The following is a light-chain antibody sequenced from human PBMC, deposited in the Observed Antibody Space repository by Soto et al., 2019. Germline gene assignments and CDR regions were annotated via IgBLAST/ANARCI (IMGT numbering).Light chain of an antibody. J-gene: IGLJ1*01. CDR1: SSDIGVYDF. Sequence: QSALTQPPSASGSPGQSVTISCTGTSSDIGVYDFVSWYQHHPGKAPRLIIYEVVQRPSGVPDRFSGSKSGNTASLTVSGLQAADEADYFCKSYAGSNTYVFGSGTKATV. CDR2: EVV. CDR3: KSYAGSNTYV. V-gene: IGLV2-8*01.